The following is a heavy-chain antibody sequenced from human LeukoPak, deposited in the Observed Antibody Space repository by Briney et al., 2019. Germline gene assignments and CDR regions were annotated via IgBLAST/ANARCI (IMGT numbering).Heavy chain of an antibody. CDR3: ARADYDSSGYGDLYYFDY. D-gene: IGHD3-22*01. Sequence: SETLSLTCTVSGGSISSGGYYWSWIRQHPGKGLEWIGYIYYSGSTYYNPSLKSRVTISVDTSKNQFSLKLSPVTAADTAVYYCARADYDSSGYGDLYYFDYWGQGTLVTVSS. V-gene: IGHV4-31*03. CDR1: GGSISSGGYY. CDR2: IYYSGST. J-gene: IGHJ4*02.